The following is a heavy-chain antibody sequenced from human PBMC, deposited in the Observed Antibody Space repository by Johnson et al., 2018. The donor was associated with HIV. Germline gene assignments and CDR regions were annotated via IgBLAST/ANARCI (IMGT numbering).Heavy chain of an antibody. CDR1: GFTFSSYG. V-gene: IGHV3-33*01. CDR3: ARDPKRSGSYYKDAFDI. D-gene: IGHD3-10*01. J-gene: IGHJ3*02. CDR2: IWYDGSNT. Sequence: QVQLVESGGSVIRPGGSLRLSCAASGFTFSSYGMHWVRQAPGKGLEWVAVIWYDGSNTYYADSVQGRFTISRDNSKNTLYLQMNSLRAEDTAVYYCARDPKRSGSYYKDAFDIWGQGTMVTVSS.